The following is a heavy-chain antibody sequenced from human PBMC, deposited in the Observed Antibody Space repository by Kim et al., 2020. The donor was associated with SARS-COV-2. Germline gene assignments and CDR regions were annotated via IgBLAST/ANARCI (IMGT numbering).Heavy chain of an antibody. D-gene: IGHD5-18*01. Sequence: NYAQKLQGRVTMTTNTSTSTAYMGLRSLRSDDTAVYYCARRGYSYAHGYWGQGTLVTVSS. V-gene: IGHV1-18*01. CDR3: ARRGYSYAHGY. J-gene: IGHJ4*02.